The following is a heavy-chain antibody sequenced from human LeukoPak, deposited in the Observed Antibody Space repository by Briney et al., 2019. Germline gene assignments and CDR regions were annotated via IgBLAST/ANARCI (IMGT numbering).Heavy chain of an antibody. J-gene: IGHJ4*02. Sequence: SETLSLTCAVYGGSFSGYYWSWIRQPAGKGLEWIGEINHSGSTNYNPSLKSRVTISVDTSKNQFSLKLSSVAAADTAVYYCARGGDWLPSYWGQGTLVTVSS. CDR1: GGSFSGYY. CDR2: INHSGST. D-gene: IGHD3-9*01. CDR3: ARGGDWLPSY. V-gene: IGHV4-34*01.